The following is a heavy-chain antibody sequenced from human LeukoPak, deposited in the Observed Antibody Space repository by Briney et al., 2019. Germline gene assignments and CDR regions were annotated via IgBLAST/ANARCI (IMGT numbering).Heavy chain of an antibody. Sequence: ASVKVSCKASGYTFTGYYMHWVRQAPGQGLEWMGWINPNSGGTNYAQKFQGRVTMTRDTSISTAYMELSRLRSDDTAVYYCARVAVAGINFPFLRYYYYMDVWGKGTTVTVSS. V-gene: IGHV1-2*02. CDR1: GYTFTGYY. D-gene: IGHD6-19*01. CDR3: ARVAVAGINFPFLRYYYYMDV. J-gene: IGHJ6*03. CDR2: INPNSGGT.